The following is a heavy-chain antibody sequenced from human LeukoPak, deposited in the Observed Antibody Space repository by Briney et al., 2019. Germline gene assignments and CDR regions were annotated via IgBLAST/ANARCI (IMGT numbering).Heavy chain of an antibody. V-gene: IGHV3-48*03. CDR3: ETAQYCSSTSCYLPFDY. CDR1: RLTFSSYE. Sequence: GGALRLSCAASRLTFSSYEMNWVRQAPGKGLEWVSYISSSGSTIYYADSVRGRFTISRDNAKNSLYVQMNSLRGEDNAVDYCETAQYCSSTSCYLPFDYWGQGTLVTVSS. J-gene: IGHJ4*02. D-gene: IGHD2-2*01. CDR2: ISSSGSTI.